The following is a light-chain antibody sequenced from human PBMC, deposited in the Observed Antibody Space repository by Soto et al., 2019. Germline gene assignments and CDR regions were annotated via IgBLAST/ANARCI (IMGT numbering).Light chain of an antibody. V-gene: IGKV1-12*01. Sequence: DIQMTQSASSGSAYIGDRVPITCRASQGISTYLGWYQQKPGKAPKLLIYAASSLQTGVPSRFSGSGSGTDFTLTISSLQPEDFGTYYCQQAISFPITFGQGTRLEIK. CDR1: QGISTY. CDR3: QQAISFPIT. CDR2: AAS. J-gene: IGKJ5*01.